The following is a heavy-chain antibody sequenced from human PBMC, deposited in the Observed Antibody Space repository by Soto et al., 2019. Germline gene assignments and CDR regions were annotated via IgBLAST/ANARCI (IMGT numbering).Heavy chain of an antibody. CDR2: ISSSSSYI. CDR3: ARDTFVVVPAAMGPQTGDHYYYYYGMDV. J-gene: IGHJ6*02. V-gene: IGHV3-21*01. D-gene: IGHD2-2*01. Sequence: GGSLRLSCAASGFTFSSYSMNWVRQAPGKGLEWVSSISSSSSYIYYADSVKGRFTISRDNAKNSLYLQMNSLRAEDTAVYYCARDTFVVVPAAMGPQTGDHYYYYYGMDVWGQGTTVTVSS. CDR1: GFTFSSYS.